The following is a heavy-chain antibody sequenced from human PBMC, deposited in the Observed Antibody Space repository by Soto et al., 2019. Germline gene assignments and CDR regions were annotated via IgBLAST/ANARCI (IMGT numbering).Heavy chain of an antibody. CDR3: ASGSHRGEWPKKDFDY. Sequence: QVQLQQWGAGLLKPSETLSLNCAVYRGSFSGYYWSWIRQPPGKGLEWIGKINHGGITNHIPSQKSRLTISVVTSKNPVSLKLSSVTAADTAVYYCASGSHRGEWPKKDFDYWGQGTLVTVSS. J-gene: IGHJ4*02. CDR2: INHGGIT. D-gene: IGHD3-16*01. CDR1: RGSFSGYY. V-gene: IGHV4-34*01.